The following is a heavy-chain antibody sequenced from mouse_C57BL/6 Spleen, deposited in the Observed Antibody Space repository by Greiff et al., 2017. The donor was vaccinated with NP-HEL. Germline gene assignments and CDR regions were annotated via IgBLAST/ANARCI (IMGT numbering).Heavy chain of an antibody. V-gene: IGHV1-80*01. CDR1: GYAFSSYW. Sequence: QVQLKQSGAELVKPGASVKISCKASGYAFSSYWMNWVKQRPGKGLEWIGQIYPGDGDTNYNGKFKGKATLTADKSSSTAYMQLSSLTSEDSAVYFCAREGVYDYDSWFAYWGQGTLVTVSA. CDR3: AREGVYDYDSWFAY. CDR2: IYPGDGDT. J-gene: IGHJ3*01. D-gene: IGHD2-4*01.